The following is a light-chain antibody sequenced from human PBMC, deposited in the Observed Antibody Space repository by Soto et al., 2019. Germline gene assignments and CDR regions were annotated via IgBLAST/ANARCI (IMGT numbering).Light chain of an antibody. CDR3: CSYAGSYTHYV. CDR2: DVS. CDR1: SGDVGGYNY. J-gene: IGLJ1*01. V-gene: IGLV2-11*01. Sequence: QSALTQPRSVSGSPGQSVTISCTGTSGDVGGYNYVSWYQEHPGKAPKLMIYDVSKRPSGVPDRFSGSKSGNTASLTISGLQAEDEADYYFCSYAGSYTHYVFGTGTKVTVL.